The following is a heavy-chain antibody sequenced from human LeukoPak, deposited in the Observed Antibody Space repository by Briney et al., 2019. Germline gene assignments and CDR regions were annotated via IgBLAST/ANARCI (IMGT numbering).Heavy chain of an antibody. CDR3: ARGPGDGYYTERAFDI. CDR2: INPNSGGT. Sequence: ASVKVSCKASGYTFTGYYMYWVRQAPGQGLEWMGWINPNSGGTNYAQKFQGRVTMTRDTSISTAYMELSRLRSDDTAVYYCARGPGDGYYTERAFDIWGQGTMVTVSS. J-gene: IGHJ3*02. V-gene: IGHV1-2*02. D-gene: IGHD5-24*01. CDR1: GYTFTGYY.